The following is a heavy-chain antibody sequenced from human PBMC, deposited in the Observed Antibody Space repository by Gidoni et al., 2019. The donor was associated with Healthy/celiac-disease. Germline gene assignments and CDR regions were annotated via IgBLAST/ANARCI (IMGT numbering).Heavy chain of an antibody. V-gene: IGHV3-11*01. CDR2: ISSSGSTI. CDR1: GFTFSDYY. J-gene: IGHJ6*02. CDR3: ARDHPGDYDYYYGMDV. Sequence: QVQLVESGGGLVKPGGSLSLSCAAPGFTFSDYYIRWIRQAPGKVLEWVSYISSSGSTIYYADSVKGRFTISRDNAKNSLYLQMNSLRAEDTAVYYCARDHPGDYDYYYGMDVWGQGTTVTVSS. D-gene: IGHD4-17*01.